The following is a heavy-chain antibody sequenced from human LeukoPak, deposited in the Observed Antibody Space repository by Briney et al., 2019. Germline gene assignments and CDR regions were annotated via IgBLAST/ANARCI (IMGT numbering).Heavy chain of an antibody. CDR2: ISTSGSTI. Sequence: PWGSLRLSCAASGFTFSSYAMSGVRQAPGKGREWVSYISTSGSTIYYAVSVKGRFTISRDNAKNSLYLQMNSLRAEDTAVYYCTRDGVLRNFDWLFPYYMDVWGKGTTVTISS. CDR3: TRDGVLRNFDWLFPYYMDV. V-gene: IGHV3-48*04. CDR1: GFTFSSYA. D-gene: IGHD3-9*01. J-gene: IGHJ6*03.